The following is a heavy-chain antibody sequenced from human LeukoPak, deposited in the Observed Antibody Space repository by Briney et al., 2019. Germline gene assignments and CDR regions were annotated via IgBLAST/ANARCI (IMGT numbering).Heavy chain of an antibody. V-gene: IGHV3-48*01. Sequence: GGSLRLSCAASGFTFSSYSMNWVRQAPGKGLEWVSYISSSSSTIYYADSVKGRFTISIDNAKNSLYLQMNSLRAEDTAVYYCARGRIQDAFDIWGQGTMVTVSS. CDR3: ARGRIQDAFDI. CDR2: ISSSSSTI. D-gene: IGHD2-15*01. J-gene: IGHJ3*02. CDR1: GFTFSSYS.